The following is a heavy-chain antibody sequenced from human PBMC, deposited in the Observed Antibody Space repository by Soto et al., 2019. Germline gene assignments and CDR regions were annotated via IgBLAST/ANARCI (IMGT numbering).Heavy chain of an antibody. CDR1: GGSISSGGYY. D-gene: IGHD3-10*01. J-gene: IGHJ4*02. Sequence: QVQLQESGPGLVKPSQTLSLTCTVSGGSISSGGYYWSWIRQHPGKGLEWIGYIYYSGSTYYNPSLMSRVTRSVDTSKNQFSLKLSSVTAADTAVYYCAREPYGRGPGRSIDYWGQGTLVTVSS. V-gene: IGHV4-31*03. CDR3: AREPYGRGPGRSIDY. CDR2: IYYSGST.